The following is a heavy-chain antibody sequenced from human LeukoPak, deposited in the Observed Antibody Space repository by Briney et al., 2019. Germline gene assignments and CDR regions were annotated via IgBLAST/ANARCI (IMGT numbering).Heavy chain of an antibody. CDR3: AKGTSWISPYYYMDV. CDR2: IGSSGNT. Sequence: GGSLRLSCAASGFTFSSYGMHWVRQAPGKGLEWVSAIGSSGNTYYADSVKGRFTISRDNSKNTLYLQMNSLRAEDTALYYCAKGTSWISPYYYMDVWGTGTTVTVSS. D-gene: IGHD2-2*01. CDR1: GFTFSSYG. J-gene: IGHJ6*03. V-gene: IGHV3-23*01.